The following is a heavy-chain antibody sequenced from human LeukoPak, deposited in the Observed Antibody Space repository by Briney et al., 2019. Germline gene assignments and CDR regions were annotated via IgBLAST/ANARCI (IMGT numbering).Heavy chain of an antibody. Sequence: PSETLSLTCTVSGGSISSSSYYWGWIRQPPGKGLEWIGSIYYSGSTYYNPSLKSRVTISVDTSKNRFSLKLSSVTAADTAVYYCARLANWTDFWSGYDLNWFDPWGQGTLVTVSS. CDR2: IYYSGST. CDR3: ARLANWTDFWSGYDLNWFDP. J-gene: IGHJ5*02. CDR1: GGSISSSSYY. D-gene: IGHD3-3*01. V-gene: IGHV4-39*01.